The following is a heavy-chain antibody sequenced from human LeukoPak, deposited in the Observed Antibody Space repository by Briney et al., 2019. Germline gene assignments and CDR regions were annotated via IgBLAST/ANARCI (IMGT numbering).Heavy chain of an antibody. D-gene: IGHD2-8*02. V-gene: IGHV1-2*02. CDR1: GYTFTGYY. J-gene: IGHJ4*02. CDR3: ARVDGGEWYYFDY. CDR2: INPNNGGT. Sequence: ASVKVSCKAFGYTFTGYYMHWVRQAPGQGLEWMGWINPNNGGTNYAQKFQGRVTMTLDTSISTGYMELSRLRSDDTAIYFCARVDGGEWYYFDYWGQGTLVTVFS.